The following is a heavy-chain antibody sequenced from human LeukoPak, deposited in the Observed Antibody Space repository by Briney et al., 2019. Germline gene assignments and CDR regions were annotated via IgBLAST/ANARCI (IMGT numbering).Heavy chain of an antibody. Sequence: PGGSLRLSCAASGFTFSSYSMNWVRQAPGKGLEWVANIQPDGSEEYYVDSVKGRFTISRDNAKNSLSLQMNSLRAEDTALYYCAKDRSTVTTTVGFDAFDIWGQGTMVTVSS. CDR2: IQPDGSEE. D-gene: IGHD4-17*01. CDR3: AKDRSTVTTTVGFDAFDI. CDR1: GFTFSSYS. J-gene: IGHJ3*02. V-gene: IGHV3-7*03.